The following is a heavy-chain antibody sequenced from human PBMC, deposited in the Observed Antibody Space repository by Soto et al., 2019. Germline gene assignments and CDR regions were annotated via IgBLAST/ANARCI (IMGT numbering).Heavy chain of an antibody. J-gene: IGHJ4*02. CDR2: IYHSGST. D-gene: IGHD1-26*01. Sequence: GSLRLSCAASGLTFINAWMTWIRQPPGKGLEWIGSIYHSGSTYFNPSLKSRVTISVDSSKNHLSLKLTSVTAADTAVYFCARGYSGSYFDFWGQGTLVTVSS. CDR3: ARGYSGSYFDF. CDR1: GLTFINAW. V-gene: IGHV4-38-2*01.